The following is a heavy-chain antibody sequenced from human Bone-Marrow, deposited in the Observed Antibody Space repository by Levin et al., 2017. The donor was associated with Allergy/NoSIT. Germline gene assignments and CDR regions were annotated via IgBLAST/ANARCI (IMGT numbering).Heavy chain of an antibody. CDR1: GFTFSSYW. D-gene: IGHD6-19*01. J-gene: IGHJ4*02. CDR2: ISNDGSIT. Sequence: GGSLRLSCAASGFTFSSYWMHWVRQAPGKGLVWVSRISNDGSITAYADSVKGRFTISRDDAKNTLYLQMNTLRADDTAVYYCVRGFAVAPRSSLDYWGRGTLVTVSS. CDR3: VRGFAVAPRSSLDY. V-gene: IGHV3-74*01.